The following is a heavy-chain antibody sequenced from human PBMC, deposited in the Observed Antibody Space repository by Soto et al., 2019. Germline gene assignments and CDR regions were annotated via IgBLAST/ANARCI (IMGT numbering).Heavy chain of an antibody. CDR3: AKDRDDYRNYVFDY. D-gene: IGHD4-4*01. CDR2: SSGSGRGGST. J-gene: IGHJ4*02. Sequence: EVQLLESGGCLVQPGGSLRLSCAASGFTFTNYAMTWVRQAPGKGLEWVSISSGSGRGGSTNYADSVKGRFTISRDNSKNTLYLQMNSLRVEDTAVYYCAKDRDDYRNYVFDYWGQGTLVTVSS. CDR1: GFTFTNYA. V-gene: IGHV3-23*01.